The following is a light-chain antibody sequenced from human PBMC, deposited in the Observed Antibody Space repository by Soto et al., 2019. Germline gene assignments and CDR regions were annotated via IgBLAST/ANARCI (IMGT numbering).Light chain of an antibody. Sequence: QSVLTQPPSMSGAPGQRVTISCTGCNSNIGAGYYVHWYQQLPGAAPKLLIYSNNNQPSGVPDRFSGSKSGTSASLAITGLQAEDEADYYCQSYDSSLSGSVVFGGGTKLTVL. V-gene: IGLV1-40*01. J-gene: IGLJ2*01. CDR3: QSYDSSLSGSVV. CDR2: SNN. CDR1: NSNIGAGYY.